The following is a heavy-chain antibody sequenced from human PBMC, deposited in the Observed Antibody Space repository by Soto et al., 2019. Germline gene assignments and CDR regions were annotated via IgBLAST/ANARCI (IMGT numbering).Heavy chain of an antibody. V-gene: IGHV3-33*01. CDR1: GFTFSSYG. J-gene: IGHJ6*02. CDR2: IWYDGSNK. CDR3: ARDPLDSSVINYYYYYGMDV. Sequence: PGGSLRLSCAASGFTFSSYGMHWVRQAPGKGLEWVAVIWYDGSNKYYADSVKGRFTISRDNSKNTLYLQMNSLRAEDTAVYYCARDPLDSSVINYYYYYGMDVWGQGTTVTVSS. D-gene: IGHD3-22*01.